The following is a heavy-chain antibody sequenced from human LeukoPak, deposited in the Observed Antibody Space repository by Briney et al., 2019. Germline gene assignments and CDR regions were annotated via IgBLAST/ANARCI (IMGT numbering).Heavy chain of an antibody. CDR2: FDPEDGET. D-gene: IGHD2-2*01. V-gene: IGHV1-24*01. CDR1: GYTLTELS. J-gene: IGHJ4*02. CDR3: ATMRWVYGILLGYCSSTSCSSRTFDY. Sequence: GASVKVSCKVSGYTLTELSMHWVRQAPGKGLEWMGGFDPEDGETIYAQKFQGRVTMTEDTSTDTAYMELSSLRSEDTAVYYCATMRWVYGILLGYCSSTSCSSRTFDYWGQGTLVTVSS.